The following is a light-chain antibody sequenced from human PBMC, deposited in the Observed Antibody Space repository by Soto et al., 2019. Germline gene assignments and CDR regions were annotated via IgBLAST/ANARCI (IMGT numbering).Light chain of an antibody. CDR3: QQYNNWPPDRT. V-gene: IGKV3-15*01. Sequence: DIVMTQSPATLSVSPGERATLSCRASQSVGSNLAWYQQKPGQAPRLLIYGASTRATGIPARFSGSGSGTEFTLTLSSLQSEDFAIYFCQQYNNWPPDRTFGQGTKVEIK. CDR1: QSVGSN. J-gene: IGKJ1*01. CDR2: GAS.